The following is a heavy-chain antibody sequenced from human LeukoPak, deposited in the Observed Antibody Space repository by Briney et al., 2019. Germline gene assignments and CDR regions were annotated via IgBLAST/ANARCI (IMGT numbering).Heavy chain of an antibody. CDR1: GFTFRSYA. D-gene: IGHD6-13*01. CDR2: ISGSGGST. V-gene: IGHV3-23*01. CDR3: AKLYSSSWYPYNWFDP. J-gene: IGHJ5*02. Sequence: GGSLRLSCAASGFTFRSYAMSWVRQAPGKGLEWVSAISGSGGSTYYADSVKGRFTISRDNSKNTLYLQMNSLRAEDTAVYYCAKLYSSSWYPYNWFDPWGQGTLVTVSS.